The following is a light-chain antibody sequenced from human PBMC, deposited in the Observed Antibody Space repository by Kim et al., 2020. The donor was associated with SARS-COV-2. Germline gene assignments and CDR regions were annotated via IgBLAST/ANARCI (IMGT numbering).Light chain of an antibody. CDR1: QGISNY. CDR2: AAS. J-gene: IGKJ2*01. V-gene: IGKV1-17*03. Sequence: SAAVGDRVTITCRASQGISNYIAWFQQKPGKAPKRLIYAASNLQSGVPSRFSGSGSGTEFTLTINSLQPEDFATYYCLQHKSYPYTFGQGTKLEIK. CDR3: LQHKSYPYT.